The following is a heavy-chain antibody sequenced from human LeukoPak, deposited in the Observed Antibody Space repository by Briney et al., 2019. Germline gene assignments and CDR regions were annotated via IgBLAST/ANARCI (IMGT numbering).Heavy chain of an antibody. Sequence: SVKVSCKASGGTFNDYSISWVRQAPGQGLEWMGRIIPILNVPNYAQKFEGRVTITADKSTNTAYMELSSLKPEDTAVYFCARDRPRARYFDYWGQGTLVTVSS. J-gene: IGHJ4*02. CDR2: IIPILNVP. CDR1: GGTFNDYS. CDR3: ARDRPRARYFDY. V-gene: IGHV1-69*04. D-gene: IGHD2-15*01.